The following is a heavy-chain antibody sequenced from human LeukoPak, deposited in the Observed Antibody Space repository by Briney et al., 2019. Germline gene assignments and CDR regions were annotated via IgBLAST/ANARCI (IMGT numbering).Heavy chain of an antibody. Sequence: ASVKVSCKASGYTFTSYYMHWVRQAPGQGLGWMGIINPSGGSTSYAQKFQGRVTMTRDMSTSTVYMELSSLRSEDAAVYYCARAGGGTVLRYFDWLSDNWFDPWGQGTLVTVSS. CDR3: ARAGGGTVLRYFDWLSDNWFDP. CDR1: GYTFTSYY. CDR2: INPSGGST. V-gene: IGHV1-46*01. D-gene: IGHD3-9*01. J-gene: IGHJ5*02.